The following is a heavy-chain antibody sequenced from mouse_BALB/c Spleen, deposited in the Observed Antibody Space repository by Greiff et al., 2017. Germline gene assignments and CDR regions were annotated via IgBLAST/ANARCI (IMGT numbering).Heavy chain of an antibody. Sequence: EVKLMESGGDLVKPGGSLKLSCAASGFTFSSYGMSWVRQTPDKRLEWVATISSGGSYTYYPDSVKGRFTISRDNAKNTLYLQMSSLKSEDTAMYYCARQGSSSSYFDYWGQGTTLTVSS. J-gene: IGHJ2*01. D-gene: IGHD1-1*01. CDR3: ARQGSSSSYFDY. V-gene: IGHV5-6*01. CDR1: GFTFSSYG. CDR2: ISSGGSYT.